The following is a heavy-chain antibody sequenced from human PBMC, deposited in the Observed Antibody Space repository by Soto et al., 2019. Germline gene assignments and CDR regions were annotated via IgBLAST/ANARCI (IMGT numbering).Heavy chain of an antibody. V-gene: IGHV4-4*02. CDR3: GGVRTGDFRGDAFDI. CDR2: IYHSGST. Sequence: SETLSLTCAVSGGSISSSNWWSWVRQPPGKGLEWIGEIYHSGSTNYNPSLKSRVTISVDKSKNQFSLKLSSVTAADTAVYYCGGVRTGDFRGDAFDIWGQGTMVTVSS. CDR1: GGSISSSNW. J-gene: IGHJ3*02. D-gene: IGHD7-27*01.